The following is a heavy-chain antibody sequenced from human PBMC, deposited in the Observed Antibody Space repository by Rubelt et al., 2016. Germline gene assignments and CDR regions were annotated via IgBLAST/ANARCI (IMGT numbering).Heavy chain of an antibody. Sequence: QVTLRESGPALVKPTQTLTLTCTFSGFSLSTSGMRVSWIRQPPGKALEWLALLDWDDDKYYSTSLKTRLTISKDTSKNQVVLTMTNMDPVDTATYYCARIQLGMATISDAVDIWGQGTMVTVSS. J-gene: IGHJ3*02. V-gene: IGHV2-70*01. D-gene: IGHD5-24*01. CDR2: LDWDDDK. CDR3: ARIQLGMATISDAVDI. CDR1: GFSLSTSGMR.